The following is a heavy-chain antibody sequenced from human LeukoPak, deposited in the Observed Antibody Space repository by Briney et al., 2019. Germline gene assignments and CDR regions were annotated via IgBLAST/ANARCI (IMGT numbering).Heavy chain of an antibody. D-gene: IGHD3-22*01. CDR3: ARDIYYDSSGYYGLVY. Sequence: GGSLRLSCAASGFTFSSYGMHWVRQAPGKGLEWVSYISSSSSTIYYADSVKGRFTISRDNAKNSLYLQMNSLRAEDTAVYYCARDIYYDSSGYYGLVYWGQGTLVTVSS. CDR1: GFTFSSYG. J-gene: IGHJ4*02. V-gene: IGHV3-48*04. CDR2: ISSSSSTI.